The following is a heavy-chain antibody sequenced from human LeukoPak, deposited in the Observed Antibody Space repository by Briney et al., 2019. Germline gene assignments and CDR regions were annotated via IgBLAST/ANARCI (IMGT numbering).Heavy chain of an antibody. V-gene: IGHV4-59*01. J-gene: IGHJ5*02. CDR3: ARVEYGDYGWFDP. Sequence: PWETLSLTCTVSGDSISTYYWTWIRQPPGKGLEWIGYISDSGSTNYNPSLKSRVSISLDTSKNQFSLKLISLTAADTAAYYCARVEYGDYGWFDPWGQGTLVTVSS. CDR1: GDSISTYY. CDR2: ISDSGST. D-gene: IGHD4-17*01.